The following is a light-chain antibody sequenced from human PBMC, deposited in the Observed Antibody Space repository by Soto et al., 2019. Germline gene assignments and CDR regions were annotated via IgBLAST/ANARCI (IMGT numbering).Light chain of an antibody. Sequence: DIQMTQSPASLSASVGDRVTITCRASQGISNYLAWYQQKPGKVPKLLIYAASTLKSGVPSRFSGSGSGADFTLTISSLQPEYVATYYCQKYNSAPLTVGQGTKVDI. V-gene: IGKV1-27*01. CDR2: AAS. CDR1: QGISNY. J-gene: IGKJ1*01. CDR3: QKYNSAPLT.